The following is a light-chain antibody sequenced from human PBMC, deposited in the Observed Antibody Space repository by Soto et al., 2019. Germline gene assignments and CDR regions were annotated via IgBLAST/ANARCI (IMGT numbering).Light chain of an antibody. CDR3: SSFRSSSTSYV. CDR2: DVS. V-gene: IGLV2-14*03. J-gene: IGLJ1*01. CDR1: SSDIGDSNY. Sequence: QSALTQPASVSGSPGQSITISCTGTSSDIGDSNYVSWYQQHPGKAPKLVIYDVSNRPSGVSNRFSGSKSANTASLTISGLQAEDEAVYYCSSFRSSSTSYVFGTGTKVTVL.